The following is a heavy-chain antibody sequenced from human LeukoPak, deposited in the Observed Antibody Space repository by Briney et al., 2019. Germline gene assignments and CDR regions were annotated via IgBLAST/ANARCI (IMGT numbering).Heavy chain of an antibody. CDR3: ARDLGSTAYYYYYYMDV. Sequence: SVKGRFTISRDNAKNSLYLQMNSLRAEDTAVYYCARDLGSTAYYYYYYMDVWGKGTTVTVSS. D-gene: IGHD4-11*01. V-gene: IGHV3-11*05. J-gene: IGHJ6*03.